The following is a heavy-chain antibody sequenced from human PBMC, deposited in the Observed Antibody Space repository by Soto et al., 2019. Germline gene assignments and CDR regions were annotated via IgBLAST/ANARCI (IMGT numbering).Heavy chain of an antibody. V-gene: IGHV5-51*01. J-gene: IGHJ5*02. CDR2: IYPGDSDT. CDR1: GYSFTSYW. D-gene: IGHD2-21*01. Sequence: GESLKISCKGSGYSFTSYWIGWVRQMPGKGLEWMGIIYPGDSDTRESPSFQGQVTISADKSTSTAYLQWGSLKASDTAMYYCAVLGDRLRNWFDPWGQGTLVTVSS. CDR3: AVLGDRLRNWFDP.